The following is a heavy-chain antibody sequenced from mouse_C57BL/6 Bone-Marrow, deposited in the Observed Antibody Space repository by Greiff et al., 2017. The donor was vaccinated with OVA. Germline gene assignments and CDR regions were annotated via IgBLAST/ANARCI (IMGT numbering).Heavy chain of an antibody. CDR3: TRGERNDEAMDY. J-gene: IGHJ4*01. CDR1: GYTFTDYA. CDR2: IDPGTGGT. Sequence: VQLQQSGAELVRPGASVTLSCKASGYTFTDYAMHWVKQTPVHGLEWIGAIDPGTGGTAYNQKFKGKAILTADKSSSTAYMELRRLTSEDAAVYDCTRGERNDEAMDYGGQGTAVTVSS. V-gene: IGHV1-15*01. D-gene: IGHD2-14*01.